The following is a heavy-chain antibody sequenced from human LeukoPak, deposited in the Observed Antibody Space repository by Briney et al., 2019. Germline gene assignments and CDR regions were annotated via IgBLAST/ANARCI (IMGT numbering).Heavy chain of an antibody. CDR3: ARDRGSGPPDAFDI. CDR1: GFTFSSYW. D-gene: IGHD6-19*01. CDR2: IKQDGSEK. J-gene: IGHJ3*02. Sequence: GGSLRLSCAASGFTFSSYWMSWVRQAPGKGLEWVANIKQDGSEKYYVDSVKGRFTISRDNAKNSLYLQMNSLRAEDTAVYYCARDRGSGPPDAFDIWGQGTMVTVSS. V-gene: IGHV3-7*01.